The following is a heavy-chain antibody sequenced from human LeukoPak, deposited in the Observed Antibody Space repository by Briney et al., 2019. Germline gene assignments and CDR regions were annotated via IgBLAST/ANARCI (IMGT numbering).Heavy chain of an antibody. CDR1: GFTFSSYG. CDR2: ISSSSSTI. V-gene: IGHV3-48*01. J-gene: IGHJ4*02. D-gene: IGHD4-23*01. CDR3: ARSSREPRGYAPWELMPPFDY. Sequence: GGSLRLSCAASGFTFSSYGMSWVRQAPGKGLEWVSYISSSSSTIYYADSVKGRFTISRDNAKTSLYLQMNSLRAEDTAVYYCARSSREPRGYAPWELMPPFDYWGQGTLVTVSS.